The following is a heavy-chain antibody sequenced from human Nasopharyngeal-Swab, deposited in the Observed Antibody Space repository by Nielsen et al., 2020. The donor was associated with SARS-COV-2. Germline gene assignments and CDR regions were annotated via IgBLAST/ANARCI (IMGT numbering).Heavy chain of an antibody. V-gene: IGHV3-15*01. CDR3: TARVVTTNQY. CDR1: GFTFNAAW. Sequence: GESLKISCAASGFTFNAAWMNWVRQTPKKGLEWLGRIKTKSEDGTTTNCAAPVKGTCTISRDDSKNTVYLQISNLKTEDTAVYYCTARVVTTNQYWGQGALVTVSS. D-gene: IGHD2-21*02. CDR2: IKTKSEDGTTT. J-gene: IGHJ4*02.